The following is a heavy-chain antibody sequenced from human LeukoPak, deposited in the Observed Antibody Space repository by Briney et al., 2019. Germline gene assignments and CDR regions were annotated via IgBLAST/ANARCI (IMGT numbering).Heavy chain of an antibody. J-gene: IGHJ4*02. V-gene: IGHV3-30*04. Sequence: GGSLRLSCAASGFTFSSYAMSWVRQAPGKGLEWVAVISYDGSNKYYSDSVKGRFTISRDNSKNTLYLQMNSLRAEDTAVYYCARGPYYGVPYYFDYWGQGTLVTVSS. CDR2: ISYDGSNK. CDR1: GFTFSSYA. D-gene: IGHD3-3*01. CDR3: ARGPYYGVPYYFDY.